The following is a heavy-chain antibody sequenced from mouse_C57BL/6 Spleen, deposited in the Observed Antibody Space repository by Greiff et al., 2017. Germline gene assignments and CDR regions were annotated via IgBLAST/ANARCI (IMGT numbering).Heavy chain of an antibody. J-gene: IGHJ2*01. CDR2: IDPSDSYT. CDR3: ASSPYYRNAYYFEF. Sequence: VQLQQPGAELVMPGASVKLSCKASGYTFTSYWMHWVKQRPGQGLEWIGEIDPSDSYTNYNQKFTGKSTWTVDKSSSTAYMQLSRLTSEDSAVYYCASSPYYRNAYYFEFRGQGTTLTVSS. V-gene: IGHV1-69*01. CDR1: GYTFTSYW. D-gene: IGHD2-14*01.